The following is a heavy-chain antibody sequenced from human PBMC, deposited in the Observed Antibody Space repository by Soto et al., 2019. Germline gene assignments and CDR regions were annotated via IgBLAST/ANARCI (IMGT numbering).Heavy chain of an antibody. V-gene: IGHV1-69*02. D-gene: IGHD5-12*01. J-gene: IGHJ4*02. CDR1: GGTFSSYT. Sequence: QVQLVQSGAEVKKSGSSVKVSCKASGGTFSSYTINWVRQAPGQGLEWMGRIIPSLGRPNYAQKFQGRVTVTADKSTSTAYMELSSLRSEDTAVFYCAGLGVNSAYDLWGQGTLVTVSS. CDR3: AGLGVNSAYDL. CDR2: IIPSLGRP.